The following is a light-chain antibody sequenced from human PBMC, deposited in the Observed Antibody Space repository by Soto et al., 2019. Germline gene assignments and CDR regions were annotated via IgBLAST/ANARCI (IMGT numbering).Light chain of an antibody. V-gene: IGKV2D-29*01. CDR3: MQNIQHALFT. J-gene: IGKJ3*01. CDR1: QSLLHSDGKTY. CDR2: EVS. Sequence: DIVMTQTPVSLSVTPGQPASISCKSSQSLLHSDGKTYLYWYLQKPGQPTHLLIYEVSNRFSGVPDRFSGGGAGTNVTLKIIRMEADDDVVYYCMQNIQHALFTLGPGTKVEIK.